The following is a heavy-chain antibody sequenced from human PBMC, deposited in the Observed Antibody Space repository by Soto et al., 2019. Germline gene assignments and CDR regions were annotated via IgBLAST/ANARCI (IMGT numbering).Heavy chain of an antibody. V-gene: IGHV4-34*01. D-gene: IGHD4-4*01. Sequence: QVQLQQWGAGLLKPSETLSLTCAVYGGSFSGYYWSWIRQPPGKGLEWIGEINHSGSTNYNPSLKSRVTISVDTSKNQFSLKLSSVTAADTAVYYCARDCSNYYYYYYMDVWGKGTTVTVSS. CDR3: ARDCSNYYYYYYMDV. J-gene: IGHJ6*03. CDR1: GGSFSGYY. CDR2: INHSGST.